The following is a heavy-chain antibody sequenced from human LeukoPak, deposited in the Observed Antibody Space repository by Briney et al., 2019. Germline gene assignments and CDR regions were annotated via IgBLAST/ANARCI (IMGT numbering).Heavy chain of an antibody. CDR3: AREGLGELTLDY. D-gene: IGHD3-16*01. CDR2: ISTYNGDT. CDR1: GYTFTSYG. V-gene: IGHV1-18*01. J-gene: IGHJ4*02. Sequence: ASVKVSFKASGYTFTSYGISWVRQAPGQGLEWMGWISTYNGDTNYAQKLQGRVTMTTDTSTNTAYMELRSLRSDDTAVYYCAREGLGELTLDYWGQGTLVTVSS.